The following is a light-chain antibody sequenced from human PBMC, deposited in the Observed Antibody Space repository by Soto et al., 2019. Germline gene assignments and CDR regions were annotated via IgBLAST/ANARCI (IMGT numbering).Light chain of an antibody. J-gene: IGLJ1*01. CDR1: SSDVGAYNY. Sequence: QSVLTQPGSVSGSPGQSIAVSCTGTSSDVGAYNYISWYQQHPGRAPKLILSEVVNRPSGVSDRFSGSKSGNTASLTISGLQTEDEADYYCSSFTSAYTFVFGTGTKVTVL. CDR3: SSFTSAYTFV. CDR2: EVV. V-gene: IGLV2-14*01.